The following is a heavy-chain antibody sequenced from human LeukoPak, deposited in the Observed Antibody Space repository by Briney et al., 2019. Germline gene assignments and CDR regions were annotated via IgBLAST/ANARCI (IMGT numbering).Heavy chain of an antibody. V-gene: IGHV4-39*01. J-gene: IGHJ4*02. CDR1: GGSISSSGYY. CDR2: IYYSGST. D-gene: IGHD2-8*02. Sequence: SETLSLTCTVSGGSISSSGYYWGWIRQPPGKGLEWIGSIYYSGSTYYNPSLKSRVTISVDTSKNQFSLKLSSVTAADTAVYYCARGGNVLVVTQKKKKPFDYWGQGTLVTVSS. CDR3: ARGGNVLVVTQKKKKPFDY.